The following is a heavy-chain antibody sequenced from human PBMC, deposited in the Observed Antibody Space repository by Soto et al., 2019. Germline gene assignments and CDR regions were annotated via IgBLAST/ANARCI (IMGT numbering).Heavy chain of an antibody. J-gene: IGHJ4*02. CDR3: ARTPHPLRYSNTWYLAY. CDR1: GGSIGSSSYY. CDR2: TSYSGTT. Sequence: SSETLSLTCTVSGGSIGSSSYYWGWIRQPPGKGLEWIGTTSYSGTTYHNPSLKSRVTISVDTSKTHFSLNLSSVTAADTAVYYCARTPHPLRYSNTWYLAYRGQGSLVPVSP. D-gene: IGHD6-13*01. V-gene: IGHV4-39*02.